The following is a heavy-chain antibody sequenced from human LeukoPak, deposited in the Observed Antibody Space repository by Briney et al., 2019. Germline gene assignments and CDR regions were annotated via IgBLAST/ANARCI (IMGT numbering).Heavy chain of an antibody. CDR1: GFTFSSYS. CDR2: ISTSSSYI. Sequence: GGSLRLYCAASGFTFSSYSMNWVRQAPGKGLEWVSSISTSSSYIYYADSVKGRFTISRDNAKNSLYLQMNSLRAEDTAVYYCARAIFSSGWYLVDYWGQGTLVTVSS. V-gene: IGHV3-21*01. J-gene: IGHJ4*02. D-gene: IGHD6-19*01. CDR3: ARAIFSSGWYLVDY.